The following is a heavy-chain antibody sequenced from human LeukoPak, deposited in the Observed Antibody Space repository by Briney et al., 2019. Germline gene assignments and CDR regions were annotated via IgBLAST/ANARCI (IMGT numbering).Heavy chain of an antibody. CDR3: ARETTVLGLDV. J-gene: IGHJ6*02. CDR2: IYSGGST. D-gene: IGHD4-17*01. CDR1: GFTVSSNY. V-gene: IGHV3-66*01. Sequence: GGSLRLSCAASGFTVSSNYMSWVRQAPGEGLEWVSVIYSGGSTYYADSVKGRFTISRDNSKNTLYLQMNSLRAEDTAVYYCARETTVLGLDVWGQGTTVTVSS.